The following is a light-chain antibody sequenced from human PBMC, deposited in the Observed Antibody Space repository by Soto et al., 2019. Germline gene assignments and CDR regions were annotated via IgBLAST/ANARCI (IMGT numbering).Light chain of an antibody. Sequence: EIVMTQSPATLSVSPGERATLSCRASQSVSSNLAWYQQKPGQAPRLLIYGASTRATGIPDRFSGSGSGTEFTLTISSLQSEDLAVYYCQQYNNWPPGTFGQGTKLEIK. CDR3: QQYNNWPPGT. CDR2: GAS. CDR1: QSVSSN. J-gene: IGKJ2*01. V-gene: IGKV3-15*01.